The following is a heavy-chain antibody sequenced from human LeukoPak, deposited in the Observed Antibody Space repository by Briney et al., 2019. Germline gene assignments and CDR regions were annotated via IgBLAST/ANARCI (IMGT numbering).Heavy chain of an antibody. CDR1: GFRFDDYA. CDR2: IYRNSANI. Sequence: PGRSLRLSCAASGFRFDDYAMHWVRQAPGKGLEWVSCIYRNSANIDYAESVKGRFTISRDNAKNSLYLQMNSLRPEDTAIYFCVKEIKKWLGAIDNWGQGTLVTVSS. CDR3: VKEIKKWLGAIDN. V-gene: IGHV3-9*01. D-gene: IGHD1-26*01. J-gene: IGHJ4*02.